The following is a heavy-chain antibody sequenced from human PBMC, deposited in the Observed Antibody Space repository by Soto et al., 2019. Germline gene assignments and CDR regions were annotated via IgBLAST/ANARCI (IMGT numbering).Heavy chain of an antibody. CDR1: GCSFSSYW. V-gene: IGHV3-74*01. Sequence: PGGSLRLSCAAAGCSFSSYWLHWVRQAPGKGLVWVSRINSDGSTTGYADSVKGRFTISRDNAQNTLYLQMSSLRAEDTAVYYCARGLKGLYGTDVWGQGTTVTVSS. J-gene: IGHJ6*02. CDR3: ARGLKGLYGTDV. CDR2: INSDGSTT.